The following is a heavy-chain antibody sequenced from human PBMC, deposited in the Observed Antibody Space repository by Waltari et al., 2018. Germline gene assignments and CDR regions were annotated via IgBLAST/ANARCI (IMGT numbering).Heavy chain of an antibody. V-gene: IGHV3-48*03. CDR1: GFTFSSYE. Sequence: EVQLVESGGGLVQPGGSLRLSCAASGFTFSSYEMNWVRQAPGKGLELVSYISSSGSTIYYADSVKGRFTISRDNAKNSLYLQMNSLRAEDTAVYYCARGVTGTPLNFDYWGQGTLVTVSS. D-gene: IGHD1-20*01. J-gene: IGHJ4*02. CDR2: ISSSGSTI. CDR3: ARGVTGTPLNFDY.